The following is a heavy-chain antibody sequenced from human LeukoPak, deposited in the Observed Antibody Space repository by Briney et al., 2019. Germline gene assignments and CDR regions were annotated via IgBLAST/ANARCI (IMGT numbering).Heavy chain of an antibody. CDR3: ATRPLKPYYYYGMDV. Sequence: GRSLRLSCAASGFTFSSYAMHWVRQAPGKGLEWVAVISYDGSNKYYADSVKGRFTISRDNAKNTLYLQMNSLRAEDTAVYYCATRPLKPYYYYGMDVWGQGTTVTVSS. V-gene: IGHV3-30*04. J-gene: IGHJ6*02. CDR1: GFTFSSYA. CDR2: ISYDGSNK.